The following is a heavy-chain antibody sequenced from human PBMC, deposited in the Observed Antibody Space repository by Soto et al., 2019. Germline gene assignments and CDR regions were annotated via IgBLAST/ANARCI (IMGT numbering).Heavy chain of an antibody. D-gene: IGHD5-18*01. Sequence: QGQVLQSGPEVKRPGASVTVSCKTSGYTFSTSGISWVRQAPGQGLEWLVWIRPDKGNRKSAQRLQGRVTLTTDTTARTAYMELRSLPSDGTAMYYCAIYTASTRYNDWGPGTLVTVSS. CDR3: AIYTASTRYND. J-gene: IGHJ1*01. CDR2: IRPDKGNR. CDR1: GYTFSTSG. V-gene: IGHV1-18*01.